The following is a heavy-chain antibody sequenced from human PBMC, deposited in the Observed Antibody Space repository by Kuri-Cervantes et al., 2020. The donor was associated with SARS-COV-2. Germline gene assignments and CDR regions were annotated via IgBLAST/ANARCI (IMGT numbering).Heavy chain of an antibody. D-gene: IGHD2-21*02. V-gene: IGHV1-8*03. Sequence: ASVKVSCKASGYTFTSYDINWVRQATGQGLEWMGWMNPNSGNTGYAQKFQGRVTITRITSISTAYMELSSLRFEDAAVYYCARDSGDWDPDGFDIWGQGTMVTVSS. CDR2: MNPNSGNT. J-gene: IGHJ3*02. CDR1: GYTFTSYD. CDR3: ARDSGDWDPDGFDI.